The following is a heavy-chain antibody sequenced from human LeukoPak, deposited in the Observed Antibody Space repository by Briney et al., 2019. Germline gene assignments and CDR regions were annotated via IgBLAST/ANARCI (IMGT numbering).Heavy chain of an antibody. J-gene: IGHJ6*02. CDR2: ISAYNGNT. Sequence: GASVKVSCKASGYSFTNYGISWVRQAPGQGLEWMGWISAYNGNTNYAQKLQGRVTMTTDTSTSTAYMELRSLRSDDTAVYYCARDKNGDSRYGMDVWGQGTTVTVSS. CDR1: GYSFTNYG. D-gene: IGHD4-17*01. V-gene: IGHV1-18*01. CDR3: ARDKNGDSRYGMDV.